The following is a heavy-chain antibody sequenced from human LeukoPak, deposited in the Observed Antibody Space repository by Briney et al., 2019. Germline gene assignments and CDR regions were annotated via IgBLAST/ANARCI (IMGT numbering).Heavy chain of an antibody. D-gene: IGHD3-10*01. Sequence: PGGSLRLSCGVWIQLRHLWHALDPSDSEQGAGVVAFDGSNKYYQDSVRGRFTISRDNGKNTVFLQMSNLRSEDTAVYHCAKDYGSGSEDFDFWGQGTQVIVSS. CDR2: DGSNK. CDR1: IQLRHLW. J-gene: IGHJ4*02. CDR3: AKDYGSGSEDFDF. V-gene: IGHV3-30*02.